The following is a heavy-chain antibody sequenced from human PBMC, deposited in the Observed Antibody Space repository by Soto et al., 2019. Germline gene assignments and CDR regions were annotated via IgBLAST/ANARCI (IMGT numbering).Heavy chain of an antibody. Sequence: PSETLSRTCTVSGGPINNYYRSWIRQPAGKGLEWLGRIYTSGSTNYNPSLKSRLSMSIDKSKNHFSLRLTSVTAADTAVYYCARLSISWYYFDYWGPGTLVTVT. CDR2: IYTSGST. CDR3: ARLSISWYYFDY. CDR1: GGPINNYY. J-gene: IGHJ4*02. V-gene: IGHV4-4*07. D-gene: IGHD6-13*01.